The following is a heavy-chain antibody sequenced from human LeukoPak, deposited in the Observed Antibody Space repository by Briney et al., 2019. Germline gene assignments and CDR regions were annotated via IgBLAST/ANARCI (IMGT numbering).Heavy chain of an antibody. CDR3: TRDLKAGNRGY. J-gene: IGHJ1*01. CDR1: GFTVGDFA. CDR2: IRSKGYGGTT. D-gene: IGHD6-19*01. Sequence: GGSLRLSCTASGFTVGDFAMSWFRQAPGKGLEWVGIIRSKGYGGTTEYAAFVKGRFTISRDDSKSIAYLQMNSLKTEDTAVYYCTRDLKAGNRGYWGQGTLVTVSS. V-gene: IGHV3-49*03.